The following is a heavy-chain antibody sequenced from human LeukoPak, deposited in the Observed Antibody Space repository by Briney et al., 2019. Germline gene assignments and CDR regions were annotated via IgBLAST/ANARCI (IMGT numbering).Heavy chain of an antibody. D-gene: IGHD3-22*01. CDR1: GFTFSSYE. V-gene: IGHV3-48*03. CDR2: ISSSGSTI. Sequence: GGSLRLSCAASGFTFSSYEMNWVRQAPGKGLEWVSYISSSGSTIYYADSVKGRFTISGDNAKNSLYLQMNSLRAEDTAVYYCARDWRDSSGKFPNDAFDIWGQGTMVTVSS. J-gene: IGHJ3*02. CDR3: ARDWRDSSGKFPNDAFDI.